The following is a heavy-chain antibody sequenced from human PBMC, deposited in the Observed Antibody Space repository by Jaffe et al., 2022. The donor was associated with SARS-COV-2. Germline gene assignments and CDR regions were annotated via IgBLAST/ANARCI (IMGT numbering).Heavy chain of an antibody. CDR1: GGSISSGSYY. CDR2: IYTSGST. V-gene: IGHV4-61*02. CDR3: ARDPGPEGAGNWNYVHYYYYGMDV. J-gene: IGHJ6*02. D-gene: IGHD1-7*01. Sequence: QVQLQESGPGLVKPSQTLSLTCTVSGGSISSGSYYWSWIRQPAGKGLEWIGRIYTSGSTNYNPSLKSRVTISVDTSKNQFSLKLSSVTAADTAVYYCARDPGPEGAGNWNYVHYYYYGMDVWGQGTTVTVSS.